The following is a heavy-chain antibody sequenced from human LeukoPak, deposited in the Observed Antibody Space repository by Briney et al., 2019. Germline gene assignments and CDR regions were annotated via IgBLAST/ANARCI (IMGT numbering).Heavy chain of an antibody. Sequence: SETLSVTCTVSGGSISSSNYFWGWTRQPPGKGLEWLGNIYYSGSTYYNPSLKSRVTISVDTSKNQFSLQLSSVTVADTAVYYCARQLYSSATVWGQGTTVTVSS. CDR2: IYYSGST. CDR3: ARQLYSSATV. V-gene: IGHV4-39*01. CDR1: GGSISSSNYF. J-gene: IGHJ6*02. D-gene: IGHD6-25*01.